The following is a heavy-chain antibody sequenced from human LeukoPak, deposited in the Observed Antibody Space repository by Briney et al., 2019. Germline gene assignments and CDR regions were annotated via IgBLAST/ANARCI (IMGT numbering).Heavy chain of an antibody. CDR2: IYYSGST. D-gene: IGHD4-17*01. Sequence: SETLSLTCTVSGGSISSSSYYWGWIRQPPGKGLEWIGSIYYSGSTYYNPSLKSRVTISVDTSKNQFSLKLSSVTAADTAVYYCARHPDWDYGDLSYAFDIWGQGTMVTVSS. CDR3: ARHPDWDYGDLSYAFDI. CDR1: GGSISSSSYY. V-gene: IGHV4-39*01. J-gene: IGHJ3*02.